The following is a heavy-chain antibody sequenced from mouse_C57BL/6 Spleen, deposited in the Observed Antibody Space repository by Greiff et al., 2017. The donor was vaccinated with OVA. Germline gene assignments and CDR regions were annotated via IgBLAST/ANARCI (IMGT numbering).Heavy chain of an antibody. Sequence: QVQLQQSGAELVKPGASVKLSCKASGYTFTSYWMHWVKQRPGQGLEWIGMIHPNSGSTNYNEKFKSKATLTVDKSSSTAYMQLSSLTSEDSAVYYCARWGGYYGSGAYWGQGTLVTVSA. CDR3: ARWGGYYGSGAY. D-gene: IGHD1-1*01. V-gene: IGHV1-64*01. CDR2: IHPNSGST. J-gene: IGHJ3*01. CDR1: GYTFTSYW.